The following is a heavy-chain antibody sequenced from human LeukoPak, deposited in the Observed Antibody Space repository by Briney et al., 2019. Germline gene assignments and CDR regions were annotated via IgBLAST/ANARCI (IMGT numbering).Heavy chain of an antibody. V-gene: IGHV3-30*18. Sequence: GGSLRLSCAASGFTVSSNYMSWVRQAPGKGLEWVAVISCDGSNKYYADSVKGRFTISRDNSKNTLYLQMNSLRAEDTAVYYCAKDECSSTSCFLYYYYGMDVWGQGTTVTVSS. D-gene: IGHD2-2*01. CDR3: AKDECSSTSCFLYYYYGMDV. J-gene: IGHJ6*02. CDR2: ISCDGSNK. CDR1: GFTVSSNY.